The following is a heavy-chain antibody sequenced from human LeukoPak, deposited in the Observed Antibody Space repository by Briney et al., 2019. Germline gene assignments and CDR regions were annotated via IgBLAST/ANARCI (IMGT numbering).Heavy chain of an antibody. D-gene: IGHD5-18*01. CDR3: ARDGYSYGSYFDY. CDR1: GFTFSNAW. V-gene: IGHV3-11*01. CDR2: ISSSGSTI. Sequence: GGSLRLSYAASGFTFSNAWMSWVRQAPGKGLEWVSYISSSGSTIYYADSVKGRFTISRDNAKNSLYLQMNSLRAEDTAVYYCARDGYSYGSYFDYWGQGTLVTVSS. J-gene: IGHJ4*02.